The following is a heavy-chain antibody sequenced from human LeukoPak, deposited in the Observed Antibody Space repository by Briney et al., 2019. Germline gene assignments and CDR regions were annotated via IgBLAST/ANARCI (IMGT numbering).Heavy chain of an antibody. CDR1: GYTFTGYY. J-gene: IGHJ5*02. CDR2: INPNSGGT. Sequence: GASVKVSCKASGYTFTGYYMHWVRQAPGQGLEWMGRINPNSGGTNYAQKFQGRVTMTRDTSISTAYMELSRLRSDDTAVYYCARIGIVGAYNWSDPWGQGTLVTVSS. V-gene: IGHV1-2*06. CDR3: ARIGIVGAYNWSDP. D-gene: IGHD1-26*01.